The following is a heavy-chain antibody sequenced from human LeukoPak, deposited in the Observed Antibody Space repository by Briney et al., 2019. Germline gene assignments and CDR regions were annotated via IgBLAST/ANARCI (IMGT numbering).Heavy chain of an antibody. CDR3: ARDGTGGGDGYNYGLDY. Sequence: GASVKVSCKASGYTFTGYYMHWVRQAPGQGLEWMGWINPNSGSTNYAQKFQGRVTMTRDTSISTAYMELSRLRSDDTAVYYCARDGTGGGDGYNYGLDYWGQGTLVTVSS. J-gene: IGHJ4*02. D-gene: IGHD5-24*01. V-gene: IGHV1-2*02. CDR2: INPNSGST. CDR1: GYTFTGYY.